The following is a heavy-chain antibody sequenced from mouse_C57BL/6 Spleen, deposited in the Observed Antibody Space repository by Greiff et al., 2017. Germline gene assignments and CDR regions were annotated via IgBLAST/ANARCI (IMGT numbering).Heavy chain of an antibody. CDR3: AKNPITTTAMDY. CDR1: GFSLTSYG. V-gene: IGHV2-5*01. J-gene: IGHJ4*01. D-gene: IGHD1-1*01. CDR2: IWRGGST. Sequence: VKLVESGPGLVQPSQSLSITCTVSGFSLTSYGVHWVRQSPGKGLEWLGVIWRGGSTDYNAAFMSRLSITKDNSKSQVFFKMNSLQADDTAIYYCAKNPITTTAMDYWGQGTSVTVSS.